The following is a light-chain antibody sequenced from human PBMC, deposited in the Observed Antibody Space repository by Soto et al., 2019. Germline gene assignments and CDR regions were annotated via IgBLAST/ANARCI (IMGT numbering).Light chain of an antibody. V-gene: IGLV2-14*01. CDR2: EVS. CDR3: GSFTSTNTWV. Sequence: QSALTQPASVSGSPGQSITISCTGTSSDVGGYNYVSWYQQHPGKAPKLLIYEVSNRPSGVSDRFSVSKSGNTASLTISGLQVEDEADYYCGSFTSTNTWVFGGGTKLTVL. J-gene: IGLJ3*02. CDR1: SSDVGGYNY.